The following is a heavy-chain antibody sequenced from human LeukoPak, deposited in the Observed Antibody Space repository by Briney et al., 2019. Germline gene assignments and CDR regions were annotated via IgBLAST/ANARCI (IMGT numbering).Heavy chain of an antibody. CDR1: GFTFRNNG. Sequence: GSLGLSCAASGFTFRNNGMNWIRPAPGEGLGGVSSISISGSTIYYADSVKGRFTISRDNAKNSLYLQMNSLRAEDTAVYYCARSSDSSSLQYFQHWGQGTLVTVSS. CDR3: ARSSDSSSLQYFQH. V-gene: IGHV3-48*04. J-gene: IGHJ1*01. D-gene: IGHD6-6*01. CDR2: ISISGSTI.